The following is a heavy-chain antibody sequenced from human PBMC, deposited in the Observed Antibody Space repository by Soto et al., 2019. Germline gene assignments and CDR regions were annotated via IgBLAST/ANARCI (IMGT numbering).Heavy chain of an antibody. CDR3: ARRWGTYFDF. CDR2: IYYSGST. Sequence: QVQLQESGPGLVKPSDTLSLTCTVSGGSISSYYWSWIRQPPGKGLEWIGYIYYSGSTDYDPSLKSRVTISVDTSKNQFSLKLSSVTAADTAAYYCARRWGTYFDFWGQGTLVTVSS. CDR1: GGSISSYY. V-gene: IGHV4-59*07. D-gene: IGHD7-27*01. J-gene: IGHJ4*02.